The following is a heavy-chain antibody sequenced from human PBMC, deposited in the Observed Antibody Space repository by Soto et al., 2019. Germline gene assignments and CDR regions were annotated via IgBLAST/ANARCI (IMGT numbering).Heavy chain of an antibody. V-gene: IGHV4-34*01. Sequence: SETLSLTCAVYGGSFSGYYWSWIRQPPGKGLEWIGEINHSGSTNYNPSLKSRVTISVDTSKNQFSLKLSSVTAADTAVYYCARGPRSYYYYGMDVWGQGTTVTVS. J-gene: IGHJ6*02. CDR2: INHSGST. CDR1: GGSFSGYY. CDR3: ARGPRSYYYYGMDV.